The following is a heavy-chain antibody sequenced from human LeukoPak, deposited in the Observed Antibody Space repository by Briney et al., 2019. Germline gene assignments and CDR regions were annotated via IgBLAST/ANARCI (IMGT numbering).Heavy chain of an antibody. D-gene: IGHD2-2*01. Sequence: ASVKVSCKASGYTFTSYDINWVRQATRQGLEWMGWMNPNSGNTGYAQKFQGRVTMTRNTSISTAYMELSSLRSEDTAVYYCARVGGDIVVVPAASWFDPWGQGTLVTVSS. J-gene: IGHJ5*02. CDR1: GYTFTSYD. CDR2: MNPNSGNT. CDR3: ARVGGDIVVVPAASWFDP. V-gene: IGHV1-8*01.